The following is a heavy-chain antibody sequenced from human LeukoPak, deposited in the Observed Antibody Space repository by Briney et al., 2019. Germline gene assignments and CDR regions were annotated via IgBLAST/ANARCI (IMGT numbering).Heavy chain of an antibody. V-gene: IGHV3-72*01. Sequence: GGSLRLSCAASGFTFSSYGMHWVRQAPGKGLEWVGRTRNKANSYTTEYAASVKGRFTISRDDSKNSLYLQMNSLKTEDTAVYYCARDKGYCSSTSCPTSYYGMDVWGQGTTVTVSS. J-gene: IGHJ6*02. D-gene: IGHD2-2*01. CDR1: GFTFSSYG. CDR3: ARDKGYCSSTSCPTSYYGMDV. CDR2: TRNKANSYTT.